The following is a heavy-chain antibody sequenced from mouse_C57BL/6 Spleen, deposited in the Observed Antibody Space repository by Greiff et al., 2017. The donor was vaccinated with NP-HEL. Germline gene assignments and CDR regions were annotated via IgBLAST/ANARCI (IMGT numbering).Heavy chain of an antibody. CDR1: GYTFTSYW. J-gene: IGHJ2*01. CDR2: IDPSDSYT. V-gene: IGHV1-69*01. D-gene: IGHD2-2*01. Sequence: QVQLQQPGAELVMPGASVKLSCKASGYTFTSYWMHWVKQRPGQGLEWIGAIDPSDSYTNYNQKFKGKSTLTVDKSSSTAYMQLSSLTSEDSAVYYCARGYGYDLYYFDYWGQGTTLTVSS. CDR3: ARGYGYDLYYFDY.